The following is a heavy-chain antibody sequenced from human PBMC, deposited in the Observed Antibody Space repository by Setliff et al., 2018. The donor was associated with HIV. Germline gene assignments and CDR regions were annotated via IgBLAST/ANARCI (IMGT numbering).Heavy chain of an antibody. CDR2: IRYDGSNK. CDR1: GFTFSSYG. CDR3: AKDRYYDSSGSPFDY. V-gene: IGHV3-30*02. Sequence: GGSLRLSCAASGFTFSSYGMHWVRQAPGKGLEWVAFIRYDGSNKYYADSVKGRFTISRDNSKNTLYLQMNSRSAEDTAVYYCAKDRYYDSSGSPFDYWGQGTLVTVSS. D-gene: IGHD3-22*01. J-gene: IGHJ4*02.